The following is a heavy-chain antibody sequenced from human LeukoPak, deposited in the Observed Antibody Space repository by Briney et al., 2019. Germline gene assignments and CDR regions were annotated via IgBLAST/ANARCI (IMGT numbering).Heavy chain of an antibody. CDR1: GFTFTSYV. V-gene: IGHV3-74*01. J-gene: IGHJ4*02. CDR2: INSDGSST. D-gene: IGHD3-16*01. CDR3: ARSGGGFFDY. Sequence: GGSLRLSCAASGFTFTSYVMSWVRQAPGKGLVWVSRINSDGSSTSYADSVKGRFTISRDNAKNTLYLQMNSLRAEDTAVYFCARSGGGFFDYWGQGTLVTVSS.